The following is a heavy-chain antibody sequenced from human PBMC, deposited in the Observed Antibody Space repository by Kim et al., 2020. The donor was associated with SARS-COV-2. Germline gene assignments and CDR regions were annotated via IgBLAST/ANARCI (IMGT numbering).Heavy chain of an antibody. Sequence: GGSLRLSCAASGFTFSSYAMSWVRQAPGKGLEWVSAISSSGGSTYYADSVKGRFTISRDNSKNTLYLQMNSLRAEDTAVYYCAKVRARPLGYYYYGMDVWGHGDTVTASS. CDR3: AKVRARPLGYYYYGMDV. CDR2: ISSSGGST. CDR1: GFTFSSYA. D-gene: IGHD7-27*01. J-gene: IGHJ6*02. V-gene: IGHV3-23*01.